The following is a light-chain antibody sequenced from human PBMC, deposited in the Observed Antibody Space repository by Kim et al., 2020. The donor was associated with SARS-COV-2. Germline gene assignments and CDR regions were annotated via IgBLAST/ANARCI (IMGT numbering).Light chain of an antibody. CDR2: GTS. Sequence: LSPGERATLSCRASQSVIRGDLAWYQQKPGQAPRLLIFGTSRRATNIPDRFSGSGSGTDFTLTIGGLEPGEFAVYYCQHYATSWTFGQGTKVDI. CDR3: QHYATSWT. J-gene: IGKJ1*01. CDR1: QSVIRGD. V-gene: IGKV3-20*01.